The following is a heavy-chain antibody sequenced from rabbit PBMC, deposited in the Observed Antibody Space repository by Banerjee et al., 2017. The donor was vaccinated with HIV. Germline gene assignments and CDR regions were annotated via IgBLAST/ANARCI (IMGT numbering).Heavy chain of an antibody. V-gene: IGHV1S45*01. J-gene: IGHJ4*01. D-gene: IGHD8-1*01. CDR3: ARDPYSVNSYNFNL. Sequence: QEQLKETGGGLVQPGGSLTLSCKDSGFDFSGYYMSWVRQAPGKGLEWIGIIDTGKGSTDYASWVNGRFTISKTSSTTVTLQMTSLTVADTATYFCARDPYSVNSYNFNLWGPGTLVTVS. CDR1: GFDFSGYYM. CDR2: IDTGKGST.